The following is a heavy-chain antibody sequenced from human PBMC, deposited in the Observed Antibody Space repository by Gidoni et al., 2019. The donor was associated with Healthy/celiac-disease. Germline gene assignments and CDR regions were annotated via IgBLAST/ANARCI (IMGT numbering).Heavy chain of an antibody. CDR2: ISGSGGST. CDR3: AKDLAVVRFLEWLLYGYFDY. J-gene: IGHJ4*02. V-gene: IGHV3-23*01. Sequence: EVQPLESGGGLVQPGGSLRLSCAASGFTFSSYAMSWVRQAPGKGLEWVSAISGSGGSTYYADSVKGRFTISRDNSKNTLYLQMNSLRAEDTAVYYCAKDLAVVRFLEWLLYGYFDYWGQGTLVTVSS. CDR1: GFTFSSYA. D-gene: IGHD3-3*01.